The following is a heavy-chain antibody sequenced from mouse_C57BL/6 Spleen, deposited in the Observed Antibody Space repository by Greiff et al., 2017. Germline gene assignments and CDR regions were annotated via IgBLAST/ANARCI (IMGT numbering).Heavy chain of an antibody. CDR3: ARSDGYPYYFYY. CDR2: LDPSDSYT. V-gene: IGHV1-69*01. CDR1: GYTFTRYW. J-gene: IGHJ2*01. Sequence: QVQLQQPGAELVMPGASVKLSCKASGYTFTRYWMHWVKQRPGQGLEWIGELDPSDSYTNYNQKFKGKSTLTVDKSSSTAYMQLSSLTSEDSAVYYCARSDGYPYYFYYWGQGTTLTVSS. D-gene: IGHD2-3*01.